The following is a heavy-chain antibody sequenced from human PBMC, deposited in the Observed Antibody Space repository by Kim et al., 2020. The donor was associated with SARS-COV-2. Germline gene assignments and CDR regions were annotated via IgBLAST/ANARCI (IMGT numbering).Heavy chain of an antibody. J-gene: IGHJ5*02. CDR3: ARVRFLDGGWFDP. CDR2: IYYSGST. CDR1: GGSISSYY. V-gene: IGHV4-59*08. D-gene: IGHD3-3*01. Sequence: SETLSLTCTVSGGSISSYYWSWIRQPPGKGLEWIGYIYYSGSTNYNPSLKSRVTISVDTSKNQFSLKLSSVTAADTAVYYCARVRFLDGGWFDPWGQGTLVTVSS.